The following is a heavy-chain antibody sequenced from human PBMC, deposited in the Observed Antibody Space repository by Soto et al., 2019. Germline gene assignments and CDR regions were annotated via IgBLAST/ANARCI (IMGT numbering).Heavy chain of an antibody. CDR3: AKSPYGSGSYLGY. Sequence: QVQLVESGGGVVQPGRSLRLSCAASGFTFSSYGMHWVRQARGKGLEWVAVISYDGSNKYYADSVKGRFTISRDNSKNTLYLQMNSLRAEDTAVYYCAKSPYGSGSYLGYWGQGTLVTVSS. D-gene: IGHD3-10*01. V-gene: IGHV3-30*18. J-gene: IGHJ4*02. CDR2: ISYDGSNK. CDR1: GFTFSSYG.